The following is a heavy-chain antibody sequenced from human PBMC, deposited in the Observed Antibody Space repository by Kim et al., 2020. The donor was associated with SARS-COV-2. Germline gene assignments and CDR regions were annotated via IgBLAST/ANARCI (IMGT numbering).Heavy chain of an antibody. D-gene: IGHD1-26*01. V-gene: IGHV1-18*04. CDR2: IAPYNGDT. Sequence: ASVKVSCKASGYSFSTYLINWVRQAPRQGLEWMGWIAPYNGDTHYAQDFQVRVTMTADTSTDTATMDLKSLRSDDTAIYYCARGTRVGGAFHYWGQGSLVTVSS. J-gene: IGHJ4*02. CDR1: GYSFSTYL. CDR3: ARGTRVGGAFHY.